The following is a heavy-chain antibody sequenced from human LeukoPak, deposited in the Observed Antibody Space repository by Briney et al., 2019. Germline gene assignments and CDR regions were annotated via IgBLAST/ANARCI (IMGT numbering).Heavy chain of an antibody. Sequence: ASVKVSCKASGRTFSSYAISWVRQAPGQGLEWMGRIIPILGIANYAQKFQGRVTITADKSTSTAYMELSSLRSEDTAVYYCARSALNWNDKLDPWGQGTLVTVSS. D-gene: IGHD1-20*01. CDR2: IIPILGIA. CDR1: GRTFSSYA. CDR3: ARSALNWNDKLDP. J-gene: IGHJ5*02. V-gene: IGHV1-69*04.